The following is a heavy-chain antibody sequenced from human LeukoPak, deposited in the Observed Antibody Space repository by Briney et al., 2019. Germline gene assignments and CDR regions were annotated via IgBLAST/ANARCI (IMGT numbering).Heavy chain of an antibody. CDR2: INPDNGGT. CDR3: ARARSGTGNDY. J-gene: IGHJ4*02. CDR1: GYTFTGHY. Sequence: ASVRVSCKASGYTFTGHYMHWVRQAPGQGLEWMGWINPDNGGTNYAQKFQGRVTITRDASISTAYLELSRLRFDDTAVYYCARARSGTGNDYWGQGTLVTVSP. V-gene: IGHV1-2*02. D-gene: IGHD6-13*01.